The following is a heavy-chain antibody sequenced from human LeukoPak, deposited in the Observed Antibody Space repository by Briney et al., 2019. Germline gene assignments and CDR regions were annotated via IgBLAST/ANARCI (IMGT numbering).Heavy chain of an antibody. V-gene: IGHV3-48*04. D-gene: IGHD2/OR15-2a*01. CDR3: ARSWDRITFIGFDP. J-gene: IGHJ5*02. CDR1: TFTFSGYS. CDR2: ISGSGSAI. Sequence: GGSLRLSCAASTFTFSGYSVNWVRQAPGKGLEWVSYISGSGSAIYYTDSVKGRFTISRDNAKNSLYLQMNSLRAEDTAVYYCARSWDRITFIGFDPWGQGTLVTVSS.